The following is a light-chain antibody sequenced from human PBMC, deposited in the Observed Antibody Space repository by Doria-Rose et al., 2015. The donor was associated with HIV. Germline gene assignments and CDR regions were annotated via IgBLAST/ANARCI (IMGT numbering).Light chain of an antibody. Sequence: DIRMTQSPSTLSASVGDRVTITCRASQNISNWLAWYQQKPGQAPKLLIYKASTLQSGVPSRFRGSGSGTEFTLTINSLQPDDFATYYCQHFDKYFSWTFGHGTKVDIK. CDR3: QHFDKYFSWT. CDR2: KAS. J-gene: IGKJ1*01. V-gene: IGKV1-5*03. CDR1: QNISNW.